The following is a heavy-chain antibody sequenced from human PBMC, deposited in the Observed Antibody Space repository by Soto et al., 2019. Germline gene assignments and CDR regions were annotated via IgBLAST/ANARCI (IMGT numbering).Heavy chain of an antibody. Sequence: QVQLVQSGAEVKKPGSSVKVSCKTSGGAFSNYNITWVRQAPGQGLEWMGRIIPITGTVHYSHKFRGRVTITADESTTTVDMDLRGLNFEDTGVYYFRRGRGTLDHWGQGTLVTVSS. CDR2: IIPITGTV. CDR1: GGAFSNYN. V-gene: IGHV1-69*08. CDR3: RRGRGTLDH. D-gene: IGHD2-15*01. J-gene: IGHJ4*02.